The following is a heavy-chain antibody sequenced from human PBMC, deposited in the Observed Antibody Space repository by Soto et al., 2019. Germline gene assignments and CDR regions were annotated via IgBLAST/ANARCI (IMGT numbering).Heavy chain of an antibody. CDR3: AKLRLLRYFDLGYFQH. CDR1: GFTFSSYA. V-gene: IGHV3-23*01. Sequence: EVQLLESGGGLVQPGGSLRLSCAASGFTFSSYAMSWVRQAPGKGLEWVSAISGSGGSTYYADSVTGRFTISRDNSKNTLYLQMNSLRAEDTAVYYCAKLRLLRYFDLGYFQHWGQGTLVTVSS. J-gene: IGHJ1*01. D-gene: IGHD3-9*01. CDR2: ISGSGGST.